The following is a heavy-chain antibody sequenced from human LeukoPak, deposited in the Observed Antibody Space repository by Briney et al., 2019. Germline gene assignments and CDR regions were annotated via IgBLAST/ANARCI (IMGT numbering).Heavy chain of an antibody. V-gene: IGHV3-7*05. Sequence: GGSLRLSCAASGFTFSVYWMSWVRQAPGKGLEWVANIKQDGSEKYYVDSVKGPFTISRDNAKNSLYLQMNSLRAEDTAVYYCARDVGGYCTNGVCYGASDMWGQGTMVAVSS. CDR2: IKQDGSEK. CDR1: GFTFSVYW. D-gene: IGHD2-8*01. J-gene: IGHJ3*02. CDR3: ARDVGGYCTNGVCYGASDM.